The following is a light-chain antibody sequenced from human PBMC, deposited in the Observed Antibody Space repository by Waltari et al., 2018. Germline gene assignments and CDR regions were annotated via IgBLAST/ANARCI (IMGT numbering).Light chain of an antibody. CDR1: QTIPTF. Sequence: DIRLTQSPSTLSASIGDRVTISCRASQTIPTFLAWDQQKPGRAPTLLIYMVSTLKSGVPSRFSGSGSGTEFTLTIGSLQPDDFATYYCQEYDSFPTFGQGTKLEI. V-gene: IGKV1-5*03. J-gene: IGKJ2*01. CDR3: QEYDSFPT. CDR2: MVS.